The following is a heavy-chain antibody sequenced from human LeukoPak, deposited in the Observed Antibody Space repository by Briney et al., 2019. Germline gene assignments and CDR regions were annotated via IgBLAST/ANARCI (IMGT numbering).Heavy chain of an antibody. D-gene: IGHD3-10*01. CDR3: ARGGSGISNAFDI. Sequence: KPSETLSLTCTVSGVSINTYYWSWIRQPPGKGLEWIGYLYYSGSTNSNPSLKSRVTMSVDTSKNQFSLKLRSVTAADTAVYYCARGGSGISNAFDIWGQGTMVTVSS. CDR1: GVSINTYY. CDR2: LYYSGST. J-gene: IGHJ3*02. V-gene: IGHV4-59*01.